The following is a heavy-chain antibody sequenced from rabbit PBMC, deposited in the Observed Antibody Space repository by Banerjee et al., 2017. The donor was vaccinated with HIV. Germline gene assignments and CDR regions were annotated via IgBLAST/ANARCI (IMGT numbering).Heavy chain of an antibody. J-gene: IGHJ3*01. CDR3: ARDLGGSSDL. V-gene: IGHV1S40*01. CDR2: IYARSSGTT. CDR1: GFSFSSSYY. D-gene: IGHD8-1*01. Sequence: QSLEESGGDLVKPGASLTLTCTASGFSFSSSYYMCWVRQAPGKGLEWIACIYARSSGTTYYASWAKGRFTISKTSSTTVTLQMTSLTAADTTTYFCARDLGGSSDLWGQGTLVTVS.